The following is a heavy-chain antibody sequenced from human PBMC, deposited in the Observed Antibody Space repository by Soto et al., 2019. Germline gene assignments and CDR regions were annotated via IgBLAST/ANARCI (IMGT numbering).Heavy chain of an antibody. D-gene: IGHD3-22*01. CDR2: ISGSGGST. Sequence: QPGGSLRLSCAASGFTFSSYAMSWVRQAPGKGLEWVSAISGSGGSTYYADSVKGRFTISRDNSKNTLYLQMNSLRAEDTAVYYCAAGRGYYPGYFQHWGQGTLVTVSS. V-gene: IGHV3-23*01. CDR3: AAGRGYYPGYFQH. J-gene: IGHJ1*01. CDR1: GFTFSSYA.